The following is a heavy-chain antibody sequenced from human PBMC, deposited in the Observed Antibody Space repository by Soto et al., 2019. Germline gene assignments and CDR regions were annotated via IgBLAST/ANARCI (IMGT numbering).Heavy chain of an antibody. CDR1: GFTFSSYW. Sequence: GGSLRLSCAASGFTFSSYWMSWVRQAPGKGLEWVANIKQDGSEKYYVDSVKGRFTISRDNTKNSLYLQMNSLRAEDTAVYYCARGPGVRGTRFDYWGQGTLVTVSS. CDR2: IKQDGSEK. D-gene: IGHD3-10*01. CDR3: ARGPGVRGTRFDY. J-gene: IGHJ4*02. V-gene: IGHV3-7*01.